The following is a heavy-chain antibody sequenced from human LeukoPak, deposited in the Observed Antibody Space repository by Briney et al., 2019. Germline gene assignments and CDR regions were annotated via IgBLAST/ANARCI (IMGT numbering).Heavy chain of an antibody. V-gene: IGHV3-30*14. Sequence: PPGGSLRLSCAASGFTFSTYTMHWVRQAPGKGLEWVAFISFDGSNTYYADSVKGRFTISRDNSKNTLYLQMNSLRAEDTAVYYCASEGGDWLRWFDYWGQGTLVTVSS. CDR3: ASEGGDWLRWFDY. CDR1: GFTFSTYT. CDR2: ISFDGSNT. J-gene: IGHJ4*02. D-gene: IGHD5-12*01.